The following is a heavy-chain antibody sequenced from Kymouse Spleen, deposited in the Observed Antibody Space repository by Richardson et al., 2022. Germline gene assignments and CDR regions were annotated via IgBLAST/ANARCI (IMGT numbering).Heavy chain of an antibody. CDR1: GGSISSSNW. J-gene: IGHJ6*02. CDR2: IYHSGST. Sequence: QVQLQESGPGLVKPSGTLSLTCAVSGGSISSSNWWSWVRQPPGKGLEWIGEIYHSGSTNYNPSLKSRVTISVDKSKNQFSLKLSSVTAADTAVYYCARRVYDILTGYYRGMDVWGQGTTVTVSS. D-gene: IGHD3-9*01. V-gene: IGHV4-4*02. CDR3: ARRVYDILTGYYRGMDV.